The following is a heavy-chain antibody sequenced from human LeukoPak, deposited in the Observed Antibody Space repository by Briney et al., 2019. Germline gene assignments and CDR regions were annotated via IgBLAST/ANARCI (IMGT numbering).Heavy chain of an antibody. V-gene: IGHV4-59*01. J-gene: IGHJ3*02. CDR2: IYYSGST. D-gene: IGHD3-22*01. CDR3: AEYYYDSSGPVRGAFYI. CDR1: GGSISSYY. Sequence: SETLSLTCTVSGGSISSYYWSWIRQPPGKGLEWIGYIYYSGSTNYNPSLKSRVTISVDTSKNQFSLKLSSVTAADTAVYYCAEYYYDSSGPVRGAFYIWGQGTMVTVSS.